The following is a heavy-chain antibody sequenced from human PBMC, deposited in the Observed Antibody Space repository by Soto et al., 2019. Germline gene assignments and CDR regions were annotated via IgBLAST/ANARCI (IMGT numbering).Heavy chain of an antibody. J-gene: IGHJ4*02. D-gene: IGHD5-12*01. CDR3: AAGGGLPRYY. CDR1: GGSISSGGYS. Sequence: QLQLQESGSGLVKPSQTLSLTCAVSGGSISSGGYSWSWIRQPPGKGLEWIGYIYHSGSTYYNPALTSRLAISVDRSTTRCSRKLSSVTAADTAVYYCAAGGGLPRYYWGQGTLVTVSS. V-gene: IGHV4-30-2*01. CDR2: IYHSGST.